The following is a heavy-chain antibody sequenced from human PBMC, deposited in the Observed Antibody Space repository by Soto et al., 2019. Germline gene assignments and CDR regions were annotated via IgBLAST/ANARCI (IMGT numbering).Heavy chain of an antibody. CDR1: GFPFSSYS. Sequence: EVQLVESGGGLVKPGGSLRLSCAASGFPFSSYSMNWVRQAPGKGLEWVSFISDTSSYIYYADSVKGRFTISRDNTKNSLSLQMNSLRAEDTAVYYCARDQAATTTTPSDYWGQGTLVTVSS. CDR3: ARDQAATTTTPSDY. J-gene: IGHJ4*02. CDR2: ISDTSSYI. V-gene: IGHV3-21*01. D-gene: IGHD4-4*01.